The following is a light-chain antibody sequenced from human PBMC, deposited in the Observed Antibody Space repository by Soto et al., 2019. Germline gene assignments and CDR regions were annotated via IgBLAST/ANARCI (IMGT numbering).Light chain of an antibody. CDR3: QHYNSYTYT. Sequence: IQLTQSPSSLSASVGDRVTITCRASQSISTWLAWFQQKPGKAPDLLIYDASSLESGVPSRFSGSGAGTDCTRTISSLQPDDVATDYCQHYNSYTYTFGQGTKVDIK. V-gene: IGKV1-5*01. CDR2: DAS. CDR1: QSISTW. J-gene: IGKJ2*01.